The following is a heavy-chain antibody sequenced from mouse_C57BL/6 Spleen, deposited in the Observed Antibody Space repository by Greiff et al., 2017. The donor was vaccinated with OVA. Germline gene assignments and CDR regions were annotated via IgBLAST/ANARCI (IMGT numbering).Heavy chain of an antibody. D-gene: IGHD4-1*01. CDR3: ARDARWDGAMDY. CDR1: GFTFSDFY. V-gene: IGHV7-1*01. Sequence: EVKLMESGGGLVQSGRSLRLSCATSGFTFSDFYMEWVRQAPGKGLEWIAASRNKANDYTTEYSASVKGRFIVSRDTSQSILYLQMNALRAEDTAIYYCARDARWDGAMDYWGQGTSVTVSS. J-gene: IGHJ4*01. CDR2: SRNKANDYTT.